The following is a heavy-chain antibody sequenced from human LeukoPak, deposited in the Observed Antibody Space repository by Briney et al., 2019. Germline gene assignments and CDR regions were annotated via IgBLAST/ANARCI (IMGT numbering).Heavy chain of an antibody. D-gene: IGHD3-16*01. CDR1: GGTFSSYA. J-gene: IGHJ3*02. Sequence: ASVKVSCKASGGTFSSYAISWVRQAPGQGLEWMGRIIPIFGTANYALKFQGRVTITTDESTSTAYMELSSLRSEDTAVYYCARGSITFGGVLGAFDIWGQGTMVTVSS. CDR2: IIPIFGTA. CDR3: ARGSITFGGVLGAFDI. V-gene: IGHV1-69*05.